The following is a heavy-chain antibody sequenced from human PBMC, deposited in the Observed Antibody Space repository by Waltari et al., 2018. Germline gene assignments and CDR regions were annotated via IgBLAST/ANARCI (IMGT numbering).Heavy chain of an antibody. CDR2: ISSSSSDI. CDR3: ARDRTLGGSFAFDI. V-gene: IGHV3-21*01. D-gene: IGHD1-26*01. CDR1: GFTFSSYS. Sequence: EVQLVESGGGLVKPGGSLRLSCAASGFTFSSYSMNWVRQAPGKGLEWVSSISSSSSDIYYADSVKGRFTISRDNAKNSLYLQMNSLRAEDTAVYYCARDRTLGGSFAFDIWGQGTMVTVSS. J-gene: IGHJ3*02.